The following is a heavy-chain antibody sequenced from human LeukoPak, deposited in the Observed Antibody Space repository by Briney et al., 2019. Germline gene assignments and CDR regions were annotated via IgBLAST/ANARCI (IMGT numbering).Heavy chain of an antibody. CDR2: ISGSGGST. J-gene: IGHJ4*02. V-gene: IGHV3-23*01. CDR1: GFTFSSYA. Sequence: GGSLRLSCAASGFTFSSYAMSWVRQAPGKGLEWVSAISGSGGSTYYADSVKGRFTISRDNSKNTLYLQRNSLRAEDTAVYYCAKREEYSSGPFDYWGQGTLVTVSS. D-gene: IGHD6-19*01. CDR3: AKREEYSSGPFDY.